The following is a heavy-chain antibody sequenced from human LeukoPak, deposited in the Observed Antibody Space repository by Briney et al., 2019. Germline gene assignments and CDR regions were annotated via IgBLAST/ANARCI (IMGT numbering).Heavy chain of an antibody. CDR1: GFTFSSYG. CDR3: ARGPSGYHNT. Sequence: GGSLRLSCAASGFTFSSYGMHWVRQTPGKGLEWVTFLPYDGSYTSYADSVKGRFTISRDNSKNTLYLQMNSLRAEDTAVYYCARGPSGYHNTGGQGTLVTVSS. CDR2: LPYDGSYT. V-gene: IGHV3-30*02. J-gene: IGHJ4*02. D-gene: IGHD5-12*01.